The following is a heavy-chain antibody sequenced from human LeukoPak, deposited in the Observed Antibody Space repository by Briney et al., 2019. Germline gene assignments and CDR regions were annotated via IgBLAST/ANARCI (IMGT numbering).Heavy chain of an antibody. CDR3: ARGPIGGLRKGFDI. CDR2: INTHNGAT. CDR1: GNTFAGYY. Sequence: ASVKVSCKASGNTFAGYYVHWVRQAPGQGLEWMGWINTHNGATNYAQHFQGRVAMTTDTAVTTAYMDLDGLISDDAAVYFCARGPIGGLRKGFDIWGQGTLVTVSS. V-gene: IGHV1-2*02. J-gene: IGHJ4*02. D-gene: IGHD1-26*01.